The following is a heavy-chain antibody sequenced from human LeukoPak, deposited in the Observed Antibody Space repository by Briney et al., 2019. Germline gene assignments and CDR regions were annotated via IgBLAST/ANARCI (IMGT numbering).Heavy chain of an antibody. J-gene: IGHJ4*02. CDR2: INSDGSWT. CDR3: ARDSPRSYFDY. Sequence: GGSLRLSCAASGNYWMHWVRQVPGKGLVWVSHINSDGSWTSYADSVKGRFTISRDNAKNTLYLQMNSLRAEDTAVYYCARDSPRSYFDYWGQGTLVTVSS. V-gene: IGHV3-74*01. CDR1: GNYW.